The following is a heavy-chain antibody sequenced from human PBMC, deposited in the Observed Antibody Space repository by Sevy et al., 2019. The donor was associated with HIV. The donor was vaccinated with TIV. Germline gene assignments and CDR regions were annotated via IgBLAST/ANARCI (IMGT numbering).Heavy chain of an antibody. CDR1: GFTFSGSA. J-gene: IGHJ6*02. CDR2: IRSKANSYAT. CDR3: TYVDIVSYYYGMDV. V-gene: IGHV3-73*01. D-gene: IGHD5-12*01. Sequence: GGSLRLSCAASGFTFSGSAMHWVRQASGKGLEWVGRIRSKANSYATAYAASVKGRFTISRDDSKNTAYLQMNSLKTEDTAVYYSTYVDIVSYYYGMDVWGQGTTVTVSS.